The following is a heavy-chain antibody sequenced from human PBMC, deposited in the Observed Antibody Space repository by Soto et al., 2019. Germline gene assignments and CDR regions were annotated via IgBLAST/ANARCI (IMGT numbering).Heavy chain of an antibody. CDR1: GGTFSTYA. Sequence: QVQLVQSGAEVKKPGSSVKVSCKAPGGTFSTYAISWVRQAPGQGLDWMGGVIPIFGTPKYAQKFQGRVTITAVESTSTGYMELGSLRSEDTAVYYCARSQGGSSSLDIYYYYYYGMDVWGQGTTVTVSS. J-gene: IGHJ6*02. CDR2: VIPIFGTP. V-gene: IGHV1-69*01. D-gene: IGHD2-15*01. CDR3: ARSQGGSSSLDIYYYYYYGMDV.